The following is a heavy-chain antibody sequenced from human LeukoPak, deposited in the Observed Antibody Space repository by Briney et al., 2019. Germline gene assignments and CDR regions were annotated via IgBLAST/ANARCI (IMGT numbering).Heavy chain of an antibody. CDR3: AKTTVGYSSGRYPGWPADC. V-gene: IGHV3-23*01. D-gene: IGHD6-19*01. CDR1: GLTFNTYA. J-gene: IGHJ4*02. CDR2: IWGSGGCT. Sequence: PGGSLRLSCAASGLTFNTYAISWVGQAPGKGLEWVSGIWGSGGCTYYADSVKGRFTISRDNSENTVYLQMNSLTADDTAVYYCAKTTVGYSSGRYPGWPADCWGQGTLVTVSS.